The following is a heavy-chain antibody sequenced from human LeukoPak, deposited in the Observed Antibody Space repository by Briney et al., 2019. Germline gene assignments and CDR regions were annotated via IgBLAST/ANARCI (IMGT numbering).Heavy chain of an antibody. CDR2: ISGSGGST. CDR3: ANPTGVFDY. J-gene: IGHJ4*02. V-gene: IGHV3-23*01. Sequence: GGSLTLSCVASGFTFSSYAMSWVRQAPGKGLEWVSAISGSGGSTYYADSVKGRFTISRDNSKNTLYLQMNGLIAEDTAVYYCANPTGVFDYWGQGTLVTVSS. D-gene: IGHD7-27*01. CDR1: GFTFSSYA.